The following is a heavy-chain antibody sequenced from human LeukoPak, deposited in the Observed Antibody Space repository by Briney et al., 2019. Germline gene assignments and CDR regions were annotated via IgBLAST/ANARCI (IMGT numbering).Heavy chain of an antibody. CDR2: ISETGRST. Sequence: PGGSLRLSCAASGFTFSSHSTNWVRQAPGKGLEWVSSISETGRSTYYTDSVKGRFTVSRDNSKNTLYLQMNNVRVEDTAIYYCAKDFEPALIGAFDVWGRGTQVTVSS. V-gene: IGHV3-23*01. CDR1: GFTFSSHS. CDR3: AKDFEPALIGAFDV. J-gene: IGHJ2*01. D-gene: IGHD3-16*01.